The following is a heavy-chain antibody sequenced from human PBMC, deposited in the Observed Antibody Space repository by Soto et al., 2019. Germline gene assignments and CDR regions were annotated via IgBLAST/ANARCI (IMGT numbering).Heavy chain of an antibody. Sequence: QVQLVESGGGVVQPGRSLRLSCAASGFTFSSYGMHWIRQAPGKGLEWVAVISYDGSNQYYADSAKGRFIISRDNSKNTLYFQMSSLRPEDTAVFYCARETPKVGAADFWGQGTLVTVSS. V-gene: IGHV3-30*03. D-gene: IGHD1-26*01. J-gene: IGHJ4*02. CDR2: ISYDGSNQ. CDR1: GFTFSSYG. CDR3: ARETPKVGAADF.